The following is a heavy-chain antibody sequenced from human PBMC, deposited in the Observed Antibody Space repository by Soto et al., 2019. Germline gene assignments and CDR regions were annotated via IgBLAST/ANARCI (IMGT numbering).Heavy chain of an antibody. J-gene: IGHJ3*02. CDR1: GYTFTSYG. CDR3: ARGSFYGDYGFGAFDI. D-gene: IGHD4-17*01. CDR2: ISAYNGNT. V-gene: IGHV1-18*01. Sequence: QVQLVQSGAEVKKPGASVKVSCKASGYTFTSYGISWVRQAPGQGLEWMGWISAYNGNTNYAQKLQGRVTMTTDTXTXXAYMELRSLRSDDTAVYYCARGSFYGDYGFGAFDIWGQGTMVTVSS.